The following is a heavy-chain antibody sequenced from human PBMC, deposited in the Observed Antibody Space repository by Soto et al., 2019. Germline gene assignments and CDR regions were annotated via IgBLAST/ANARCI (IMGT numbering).Heavy chain of an antibody. CDR2: VNQDGSKR. CDR3: ARDRDIVGTSPLAY. CDR1: GFDFRTSG. V-gene: IGHV3-7*01. Sequence: GGSLRLSCATSGFDFRTSGMHWVRQVPGKGLEWVAHVNQDGSKRFYADSVKGRFTISRDNAKDTLYLYMSSLRVDDTAVYYCARDRDIVGTSPLAYWGQGTLVTVSS. J-gene: IGHJ4*02. D-gene: IGHD1-26*01.